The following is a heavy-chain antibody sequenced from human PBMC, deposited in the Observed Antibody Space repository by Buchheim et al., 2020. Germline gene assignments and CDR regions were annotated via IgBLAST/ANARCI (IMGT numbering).Heavy chain of an antibody. V-gene: IGHV3-7*01. CDR1: GCNIGDYS. CDR3: ARHFDSITSL. D-gene: IGHD3-22*01. Sequence: EVQLVESGGDLVQPGGSLRLSCAASGCNIGDYSMNWVRQAPGKGLEWVATLNRDVKENNYIDSVKGRFTISRDNAKNAQYLQMNSLIVEDTALYYCARHFDSITSLWGQGTL. J-gene: IGHJ4*02. CDR2: LNRDVKEN.